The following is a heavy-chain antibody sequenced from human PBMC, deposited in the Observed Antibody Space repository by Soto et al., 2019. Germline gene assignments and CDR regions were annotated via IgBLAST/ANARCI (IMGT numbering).Heavy chain of an antibody. V-gene: IGHV1-69*13. CDR2: IIPIFGTA. D-gene: IGHD5-12*01. CDR3: ARDLLKQMATIRNSYYYYGMDV. Sequence: SVKVSCKASGGTFSSYAISWVRQAPGQGLEWMGGIIPIFGTANYAQKFQGRVTITADESTSTAYMELSSLRSEDTAVYYCARDLLKQMATIRNSYYYYGMDVWGQGTTVTVSS. J-gene: IGHJ6*02. CDR1: GGTFSSYA.